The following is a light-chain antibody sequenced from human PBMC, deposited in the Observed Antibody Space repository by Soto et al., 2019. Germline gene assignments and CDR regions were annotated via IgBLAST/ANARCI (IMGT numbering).Light chain of an antibody. J-gene: IGKJ1*01. V-gene: IGKV1-39*01. CDR1: QSISSY. Sequence: DKKMNKSPSSLSASVGDRVTVTCRASQSISSYLNWYQQKPGKAPKLLIYAASSLQSGVPSRFSGSVSGTDFTLTISSLQPEDFATYYCQQSYSTPRTFGQGTKLEIK. CDR3: QQSYSTPRT. CDR2: AAS.